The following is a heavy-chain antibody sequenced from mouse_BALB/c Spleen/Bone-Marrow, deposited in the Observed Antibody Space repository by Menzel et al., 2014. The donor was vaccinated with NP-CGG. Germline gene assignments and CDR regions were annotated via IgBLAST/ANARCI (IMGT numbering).Heavy chain of an antibody. V-gene: IGHV1S135*01. D-gene: IGHD2-3*01. CDR3: ARLGDGYYDALDY. CDR1: GYAFTNYN. J-gene: IGHJ4*01. CDR2: IDLYNGGT. Sequence: EVQLQESGPELVKPGASVKVSCKASGYAFTNYNMYWVKQSHGKSLEWIGYIDLYNGGTSYNQKFKGKATLTVDKSSSTAYMHLNSLTSEDSAVYYCARLGDGYYDALDYWGQGTSVTVSS.